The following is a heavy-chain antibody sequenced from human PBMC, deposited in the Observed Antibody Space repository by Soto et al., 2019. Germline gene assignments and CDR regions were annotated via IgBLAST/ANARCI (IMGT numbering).Heavy chain of an antibody. CDR3: AKDIVVVPADPIDAFDI. J-gene: IGHJ3*02. D-gene: IGHD2-2*01. V-gene: IGHV3-23*01. CDR1: GFTFSSYA. Sequence: EVQLLESGGGLVQPGGSLRLSCAASGFTFSSYAMSWVRQAPGKGREWVSAISGSGGSTYYADSVKGQFTISRDNSKNTLYLQMNSLRAEDTAVYYCAKDIVVVPADPIDAFDIWGQGTMVTVSS. CDR2: ISGSGGST.